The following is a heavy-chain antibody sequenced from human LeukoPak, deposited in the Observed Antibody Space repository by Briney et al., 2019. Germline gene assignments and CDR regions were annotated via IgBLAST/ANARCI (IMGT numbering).Heavy chain of an antibody. CDR1: GFTFSSSA. V-gene: IGHV3-64D*06. D-gene: IGHD3-10*01. Sequence: GGSLRLSCSASGFTFSSSAMYWVRQAPGKGLEYVSAFSSDGSSTFYADSVKGRFTISRDNSKNMLYLQMSSLRADDTAVYYCVKTLKYYGSGRGLFDSWGQGTLVTVSS. CDR2: FSSDGSST. J-gene: IGHJ4*02. CDR3: VKTLKYYGSGRGLFDS.